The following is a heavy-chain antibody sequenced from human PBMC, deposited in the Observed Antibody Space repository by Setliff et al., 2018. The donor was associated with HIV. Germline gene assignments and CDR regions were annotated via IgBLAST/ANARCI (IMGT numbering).Heavy chain of an antibody. D-gene: IGHD2-2*02. Sequence: NPSETLSLTCTVSGYSISSGYYWCWIRQPPGKGLEWIGYIYYSGSTYYNPSLKRRVTISVDTPKIPFPLKLRSVTAADTAVYYCARDPGCRTSCYNDAFDIWGQGTMVTVSS. V-gene: IGHV4-38-2*02. CDR3: ARDPGCRTSCYNDAFDI. CDR1: GYSISSGYY. J-gene: IGHJ3*02. CDR2: IYYSGST.